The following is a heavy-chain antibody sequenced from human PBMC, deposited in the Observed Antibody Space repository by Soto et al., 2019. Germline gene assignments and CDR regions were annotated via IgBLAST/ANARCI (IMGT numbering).Heavy chain of an antibody. J-gene: IGHJ4*02. CDR1: GYIFTSYG. CDR2: ISAHTGKT. Sequence: QAHLVQSGPEVKKPGASVKVSCKGSGYIFTSYGIAWVRQAPGQGLEWMGWISAHTGKTEYAQKFQGRVTVTRDTSTSTAYLELRSLRSDDTALYYCGRGRYGDYWGQGALVTVSS. V-gene: IGHV1-18*01. CDR3: GRGRYGDY. D-gene: IGHD4-17*01.